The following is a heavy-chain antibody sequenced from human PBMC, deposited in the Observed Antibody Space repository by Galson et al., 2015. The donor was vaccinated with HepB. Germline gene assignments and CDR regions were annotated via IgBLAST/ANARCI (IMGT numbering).Heavy chain of an antibody. Sequence: SLRLSCAVFGFTFSSYDMHWVRQAPGKGLEWVAMIAYDGSNKDNADSVKGRFTISRDNSKNTLYLQMNSLRPEDTAVYYCARDGRRRASPWSYYGATSYHNGMDVWGQGTTVTVSS. J-gene: IGHJ6*02. D-gene: IGHD1-26*01. CDR1: GFTFSSYD. CDR3: ARDGRRRASPWSYYGATSYHNGMDV. CDR2: IAYDGSNK. V-gene: IGHV3-30-3*01.